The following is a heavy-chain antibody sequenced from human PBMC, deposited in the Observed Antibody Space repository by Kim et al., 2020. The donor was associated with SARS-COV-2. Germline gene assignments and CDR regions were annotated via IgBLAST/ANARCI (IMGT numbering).Heavy chain of an antibody. CDR3: ARDRLGEYGMDV. Sequence: KSDATSVKGRFTISRDNSKNPLYLQMNSLRAEDTAVYYCARDRLGEYGMDVWGQGTTVTVSS. CDR2: K. V-gene: IGHV3-33*01. D-gene: IGHD3-16*01. J-gene: IGHJ6*02.